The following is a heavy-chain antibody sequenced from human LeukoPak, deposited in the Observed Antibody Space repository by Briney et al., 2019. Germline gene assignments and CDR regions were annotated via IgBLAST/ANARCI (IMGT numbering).Heavy chain of an antibody. D-gene: IGHD2-15*01. CDR3: ARGHPWNRVAATLGSRYSMDV. J-gene: IGHJ6*03. CDR2: TYYRSKWYN. CDR1: GDSVSSNSAA. Sequence: SQTLSLTCAISGDSVSSNSAAWNWIRQSPSRGLEWLGRTYYRSKWYNDYAVSVKSRITINPDTSKNQFSLQLNSVTPEDTAVYYCARGHPWNRVAATLGSRYSMDVWGKGTTVTISS. V-gene: IGHV6-1*01.